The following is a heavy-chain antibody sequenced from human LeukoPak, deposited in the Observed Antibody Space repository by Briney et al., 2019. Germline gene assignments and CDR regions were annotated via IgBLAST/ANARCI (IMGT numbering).Heavy chain of an antibody. D-gene: IGHD5-18*01. J-gene: IGHJ4*02. CDR2: IYDSGST. CDR1: GGSISSYY. CDR3: ARLEYSYGYQTLYYFDY. V-gene: IGHV4-59*01. Sequence: SETLSLACTVSGGSISSYYWSWIRQPPGKGLEYIGYIYDSGSTNYNPSLKSRVTISVDTSKNQFSLKLSSVTAADTAVYYCARLEYSYGYQTLYYFDYWGQGTLVTVSS.